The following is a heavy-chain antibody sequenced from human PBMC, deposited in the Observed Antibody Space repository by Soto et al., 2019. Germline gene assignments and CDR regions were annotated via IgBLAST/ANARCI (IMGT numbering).Heavy chain of an antibody. Sequence: QVQLQQWGAGLLKPSETLSLTCAVYGGSFSGYYWSWIRQPPGKGLEWIGEINHSGSTNYNPSLKSRVPRAVDTSKNQFSLKLSSVTAADTAVYYCARERGVLLWFGGMNWCDPWGQGTLVTVSS. D-gene: IGHD3-10*01. V-gene: IGHV4-34*01. CDR2: INHSGST. CDR1: GGSFSGYY. CDR3: ARERGVLLWFGGMNWCDP. J-gene: IGHJ5*02.